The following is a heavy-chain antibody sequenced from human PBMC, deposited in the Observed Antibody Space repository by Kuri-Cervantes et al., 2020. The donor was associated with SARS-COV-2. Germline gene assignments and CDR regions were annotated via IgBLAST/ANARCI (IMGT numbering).Heavy chain of an antibody. D-gene: IGHD1/OR15-1a*01. CDR2: ISSSSSYI. Sequence: GESLKISCAASGFTFSSYSMNWVRQAPGKGREWVSSISSSSSYIYYADSVKGRFTISRDNAKNSVYLQMNSLRAEDTAVYFCSRDGKTTAVWNYDYYGLDVWGQGTTVTVSS. CDR1: GFTFSSYS. J-gene: IGHJ6*02. V-gene: IGHV3-21*01. CDR3: SRDGKTTAVWNYDYYGLDV.